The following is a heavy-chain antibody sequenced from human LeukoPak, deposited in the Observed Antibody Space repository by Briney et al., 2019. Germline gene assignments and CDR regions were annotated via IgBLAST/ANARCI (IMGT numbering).Heavy chain of an antibody. CDR2: ISPTGSTT. CDR1: GFSFSGHW. V-gene: IGHV3-74*01. D-gene: IGHD6-6*01. J-gene: IGHJ4*02. Sequence: GGSPRLSCTASGFSFSGHWMHWARQLPGKGLAWVSRISPTGSTTSYADSVKGRFTVSRDNAKNTLYLQVNNLRAEDTAVYYCARGPNSNWSGLDFWGQGTLLTVSS. CDR3: ARGPNSNWSGLDF.